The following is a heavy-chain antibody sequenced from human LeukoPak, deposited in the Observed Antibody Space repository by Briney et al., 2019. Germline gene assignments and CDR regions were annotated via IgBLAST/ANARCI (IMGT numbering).Heavy chain of an antibody. V-gene: IGHV4-4*09. Sequence: PSETLYLTCTVSGDSISNYYWSWIRQTPGKGLEWIGYIHTSGSTYYNPSLKSRVTISVDTSKNQFSLKLSSVTAADTAVYYCARGYYDTSAYSNPFDFWGQGTLVTVSS. D-gene: IGHD3-22*01. CDR3: ARGYYDTSAYSNPFDF. CDR1: GDSISNYY. CDR2: IHTSGST. J-gene: IGHJ4*02.